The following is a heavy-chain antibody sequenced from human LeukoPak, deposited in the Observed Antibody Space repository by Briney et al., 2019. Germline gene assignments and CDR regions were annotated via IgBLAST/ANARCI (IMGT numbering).Heavy chain of an antibody. CDR1: GFTFDDYG. V-gene: IGHV3-30*02. CDR2: IRYDGSNK. Sequence: PGGSLRLSCAASGFTFDDYGMSWVRQAPGKGLEWVAFIRYDGSNKYYADSVKGRFTISRDNSKNTLYLQMNSLRAEDTAVYYCAKDPPGAMDVWGKGTTVTVSS. D-gene: IGHD3-10*01. J-gene: IGHJ6*03. CDR3: AKDPPGAMDV.